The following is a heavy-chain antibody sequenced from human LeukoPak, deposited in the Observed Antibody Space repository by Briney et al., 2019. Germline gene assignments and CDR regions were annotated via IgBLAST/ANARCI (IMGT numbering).Heavy chain of an antibody. CDR2: ISAYNGNT. J-gene: IGHJ4*02. D-gene: IGHD3-10*01. CDR3: ARAKLYSKYDY. V-gene: IGHV1-18*04. Sequence: ASVKDSCKASGDTFTIYGISGGRQAPGEGREWMGWISAYNGNTNYAQKLQGRGTMTTDTSTSTAYMELRSLRSDDTAVYYCARAKLYSKYDYWGQGTLVTVSS. CDR1: GDTFTIYG.